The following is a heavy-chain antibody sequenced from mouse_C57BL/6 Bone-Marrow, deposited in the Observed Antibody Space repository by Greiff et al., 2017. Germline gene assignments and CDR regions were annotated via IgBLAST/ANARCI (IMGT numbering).Heavy chain of an antibody. CDR1: GFTFSSYA. Sequence: EVQVVESGGGLVKPGGSLKLSCAASGFTFSSYAMSWVRQTPVKRLEWVATISDGGSYTYYPDNVKGRFTVSRDNAKNNLYLQMRHLKSEDSAMSYCAGVRSWDFDVGGTGTRVTVSA. CDR2: ISDGGSYT. V-gene: IGHV5-4*01. CDR3: AGVRSWDFDV. J-gene: IGHJ1*03.